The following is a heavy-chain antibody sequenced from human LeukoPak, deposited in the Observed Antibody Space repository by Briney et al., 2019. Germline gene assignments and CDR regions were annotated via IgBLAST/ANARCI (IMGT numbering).Heavy chain of an antibody. Sequence: PGGSLRLSCAASGFTFSSYAMHWVRQAPGKGLEWVAVTLSDGNIKYYADSVKGRFTIFRDNSKNTLYLQMNSLRGEDTGVYYCARDPVPATARHFDYWGQGTLVTVSS. V-gene: IGHV3-30*04. J-gene: IGHJ4*02. D-gene: IGHD1-1*01. CDR2: TLSDGNIK. CDR3: ARDPVPATARHFDY. CDR1: GFTFSSYA.